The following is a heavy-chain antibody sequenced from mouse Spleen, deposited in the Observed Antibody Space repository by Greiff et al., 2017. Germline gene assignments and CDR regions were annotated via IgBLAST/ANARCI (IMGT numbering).Heavy chain of an antibody. CDR1: GYTFTGYW. J-gene: IGHJ3*01. V-gene: IGHV1-9*01. Sequence: VQLQQSGAELVKPGASVKLSCTASGYTFTGYWIEWVKQRPGHGLEWIGEILPGSGSTNYNEKFKGMATFTADTSTNTAYMQLSRLTTEESAIDYCARRGIDDKGAWFADWGQGTLVTVSA. CDR2: ILPGSGST. CDR3: ARRGIDDKGAWFAD. D-gene: IGHD1-3*01.